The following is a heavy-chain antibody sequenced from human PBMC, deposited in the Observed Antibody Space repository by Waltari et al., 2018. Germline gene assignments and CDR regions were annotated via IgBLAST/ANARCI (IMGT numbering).Heavy chain of an antibody. J-gene: IGHJ4*02. Sequence: QVQLVQSGAQVKGPGASLTVSCTASGYTFTDDFIFWVRQAPGQGLECMGWINPKSGGGNSAKNFRDRVTLTRDTSISTAYMKLSSLKPDDTAVYYCARARNCAGTNCYLGFFESWGQGTLVTVSS. CDR2: INPKSGGG. D-gene: IGHD2-21*02. CDR1: GYTFTDDF. V-gene: IGHV1-2*02. CDR3: ARARNCAGTNCYLGFFES.